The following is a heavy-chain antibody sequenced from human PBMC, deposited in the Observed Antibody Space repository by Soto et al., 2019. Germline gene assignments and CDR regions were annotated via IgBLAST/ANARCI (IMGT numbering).Heavy chain of an antibody. CDR3: AHSWSMAARPFSYYYYMDV. Sequence: QITLKESGPTLVKPTQTLTLTCTFSGFSLSTSGVGVGWIRQPPGKALEWLALIYWVDDKHYSPSLKSRPTITKDTSKHQVGLTMSNMDPVATATYYCAHSWSMAARPFSYYYYMDVWGKGTTVTVSS. V-gene: IGHV2-5*02. CDR2: IYWVDDK. D-gene: IGHD6-6*01. J-gene: IGHJ6*03. CDR1: GFSLSTSGVG.